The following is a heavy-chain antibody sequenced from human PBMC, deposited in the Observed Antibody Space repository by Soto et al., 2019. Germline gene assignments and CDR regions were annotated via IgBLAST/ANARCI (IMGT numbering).Heavy chain of an antibody. Sequence: GASVKVSCKASGGTFSSYAISWVRQAPGQGLEWMGGIIPIFGTANYAQKFQGRVTITADESTSTAYTELSSLRSEDTAVYYCARGGGGYYGSGSEYAFDIWGQGTMVTVSS. CDR3: ARGGGGYYGSGSEYAFDI. CDR2: IIPIFGTA. D-gene: IGHD3-10*01. J-gene: IGHJ3*02. V-gene: IGHV1-69*13. CDR1: GGTFSSYA.